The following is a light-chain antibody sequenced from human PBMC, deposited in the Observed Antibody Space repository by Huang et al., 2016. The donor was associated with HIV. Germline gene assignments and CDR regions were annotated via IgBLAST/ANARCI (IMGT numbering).Light chain of an antibody. V-gene: IGKV2-28*01. CDR2: VAS. CDR3: MQALQTPLT. Sequence: DIVMTQSPLSLSVTPGESASISCRSSQSLLHRNGNNDLDWYLQKPGQSPQLLIYVASSRASGIPDRFNGSGSGTDFTLKISRVEAEDVGVYYCMQALQTPLTFGGGTKVEVK. J-gene: IGKJ4*01. CDR1: QSLLHRNGNND.